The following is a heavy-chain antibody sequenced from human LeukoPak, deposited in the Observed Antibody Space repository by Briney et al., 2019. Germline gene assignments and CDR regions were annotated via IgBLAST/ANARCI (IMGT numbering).Heavy chain of an antibody. D-gene: IGHD2-21*02. CDR2: ISYDGSNK. CDR3: AKDYEAYCGGDCYSFFDN. CDR1: GFTFNSYG. Sequence: GGSLRLSCAASGFTFNSYGMHWVRQAPGKGLEWVAVISYDGSNKYYADSVKGRFTISRDNSRNTVNLQMNSLRAEDTAVYYCAKDYEAYCGGDCYSFFDNWGQGTLVTVSS. J-gene: IGHJ4*02. V-gene: IGHV3-30*18.